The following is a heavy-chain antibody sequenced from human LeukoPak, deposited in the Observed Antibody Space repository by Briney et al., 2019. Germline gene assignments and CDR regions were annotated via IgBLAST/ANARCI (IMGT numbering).Heavy chain of an antibody. J-gene: IGHJ5*02. CDR1: GYTFTSYA. D-gene: IGHD4-17*01. CDR3: ARTVTTLLNWFDP. Sequence: EASVKVSCKASGYTFTSYAMHWVRQAPGQRLEWMGWINAGNGNTKYSQKFQGRVTITRDTSASTAYMELSSLRSEDTAVYYCARTVTTLLNWFDPWGQGTLVTVSS. CDR2: INAGNGNT. V-gene: IGHV1-3*01.